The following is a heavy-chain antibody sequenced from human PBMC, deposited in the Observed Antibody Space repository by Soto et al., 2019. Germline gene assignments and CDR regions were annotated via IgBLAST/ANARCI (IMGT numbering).Heavy chain of an antibody. V-gene: IGHV4-59*08. Sequence: PSETLSLTCTVSGGSISSYYWSWIRQPPGKGLEWIGYIYYSGSTNYNPSLKSRVTISVDTSKNQFSLKLSSVTAADTAVYYCARVYCSSTSCSRKNFDYWGQGTLVTVSS. CDR3: ARVYCSSTSCSRKNFDY. D-gene: IGHD2-2*01. CDR1: GGSISSYY. CDR2: IYYSGST. J-gene: IGHJ4*02.